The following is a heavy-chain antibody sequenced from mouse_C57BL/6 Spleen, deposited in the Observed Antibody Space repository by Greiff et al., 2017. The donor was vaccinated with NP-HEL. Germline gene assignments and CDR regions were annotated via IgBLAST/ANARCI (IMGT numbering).Heavy chain of an antibody. CDR3: ARSGYGPTLGWFAY. V-gene: IGHV1-26*01. CDR2: INPNNGGT. D-gene: IGHD2-14*01. Sequence: EVQLQQSGPELVKPGASVKISCKASGYTFTDYYMNWVKQSHGKSLEWIGDINPNNGGTSYNQKFKGKATLTVDKSSSTAYMELRSLTSEDSAVYYCARSGYGPTLGWFAYWGQGTLVTVSA. J-gene: IGHJ3*01. CDR1: GYTFTDYY.